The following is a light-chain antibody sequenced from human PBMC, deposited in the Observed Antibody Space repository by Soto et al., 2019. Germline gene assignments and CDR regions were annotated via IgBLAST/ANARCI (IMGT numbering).Light chain of an antibody. J-gene: IGLJ2*01. CDR2: EVS. V-gene: IGLV2-8*01. Sequence: QSVLTQPASVSGSPGQSITISCTGTSSDVGGYNYVSWYQQHPGKAPKLMIYEVSNRPSGVPDRFSGSKSGNTASLTVSGLQAEDEADYYCSSYVGSNFHVLFGGGTKLTVL. CDR3: SSYVGSNFHVL. CDR1: SSDVGGYNY.